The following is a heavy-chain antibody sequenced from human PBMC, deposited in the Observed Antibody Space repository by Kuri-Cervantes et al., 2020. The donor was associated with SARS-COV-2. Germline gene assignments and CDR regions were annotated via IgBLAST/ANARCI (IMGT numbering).Heavy chain of an antibody. CDR1: GGSFSGYY. V-gene: IGHV4-34*01. J-gene: IGHJ4*02. D-gene: IGHD6-13*01. CDR3: ARGRRAILINSGYNSSWDLDY. CDR2: INHSGST. Sequence: SQTLSLTCAVYGGSFSGYYWSWIRQPPGKGLEWIGEINHSGSTNYNPSLKSRVTISVDTSKNQFSLKLSSVTAADTAVYYCARGRRAILINSGYNSSWDLDYWGQETLVTVSS.